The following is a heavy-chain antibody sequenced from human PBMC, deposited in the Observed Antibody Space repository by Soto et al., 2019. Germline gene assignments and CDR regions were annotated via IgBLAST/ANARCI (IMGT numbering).Heavy chain of an antibody. Sequence: ASETLSLTCAVYGGSFSGYYWSWIRQPPGKGLEWIGEINHSGSTNYNPSLKSRVTISVDTSKNQFSLKLSSVTAADTAVYYCARGPMYYYGSGSQTGFAYWGQGTLVTVSS. J-gene: IGHJ4*02. D-gene: IGHD3-10*01. CDR3: ARGPMYYYGSGSQTGFAY. CDR1: GGSFSGYY. CDR2: INHSGST. V-gene: IGHV4-34*01.